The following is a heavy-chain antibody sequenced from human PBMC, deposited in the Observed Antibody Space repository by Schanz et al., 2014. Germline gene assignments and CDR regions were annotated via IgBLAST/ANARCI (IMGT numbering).Heavy chain of an antibody. CDR2: ISSSSSYI. CDR1: GFTFSSYS. CDR3: ARDRQQLVGRIGYYYGMDV. V-gene: IGHV3-48*01. Sequence: EVQLVESGGGLVQPGGSLRLSCAASGFTFSSYSMNWVRQAPGKGLEWVSYISSSSSYIYYADSVKGRFTISRDNSKNTLYLQMNSLRAEDTAVYYCARDRQQLVGRIGYYYGMDVWGQGTTVTVSS. D-gene: IGHD6-13*01. J-gene: IGHJ6*02.